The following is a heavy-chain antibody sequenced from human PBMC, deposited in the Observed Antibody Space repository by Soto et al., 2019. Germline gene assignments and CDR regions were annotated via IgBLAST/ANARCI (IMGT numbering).Heavy chain of an antibody. CDR3: AREGGRYCTGGSCQVDY. J-gene: IGHJ4*02. CDR2: IYYSGNT. CDR1: GGSISSSSYY. V-gene: IGHV4-39*02. D-gene: IGHD2-15*01. Sequence: QLQLQESGPGLVKPSETLSLTCTVSGGSISSSSYYWGWIRQPPGKGLEWIGSIYYSGNTYYTPSLKSRVTIAVDTSKNQFSLKLSSVTAAETAVYYCAREGGRYCTGGSCQVDYWGQGTLVTVSS.